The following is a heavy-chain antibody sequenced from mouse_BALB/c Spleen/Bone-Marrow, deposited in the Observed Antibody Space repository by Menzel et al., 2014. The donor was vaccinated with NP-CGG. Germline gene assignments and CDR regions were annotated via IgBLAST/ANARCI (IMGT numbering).Heavy chain of an antibody. J-gene: IGHJ2*01. Sequence: VQLQQSGVELVRPGSSVKISCKASGYAFSVYWMNWVKQRPGQGLEWIGQIYPGDGDTNYNGKFKGRATLTADKSSNTAYMQLSSLTSEDSAVYFCARGGISVDYWGQGTTLTVSS. CDR3: ARGGISVDY. V-gene: IGHV1-80*01. CDR2: IYPGDGDT. CDR1: GYAFSVYW.